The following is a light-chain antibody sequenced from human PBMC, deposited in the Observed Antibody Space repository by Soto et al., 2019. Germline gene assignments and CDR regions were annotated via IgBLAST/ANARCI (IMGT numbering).Light chain of an antibody. CDR2: EVS. Sequence: QSALTQPASVSGSPGQSITISCTATSSHAGGYNYVSWYQQHPGKAPKLMIYEVSHRPSGVSNRFSGSKSGNTASLTISGLQVGVGVFYYGCSFTSTTTWVSGGGTKLPVL. CDR3: CSFTSTTTWV. J-gene: IGLJ3*02. CDR1: SSHAGGYNY. V-gene: IGLV2-14*01.